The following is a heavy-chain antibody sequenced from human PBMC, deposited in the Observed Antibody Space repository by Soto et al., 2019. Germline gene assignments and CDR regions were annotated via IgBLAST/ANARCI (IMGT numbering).Heavy chain of an antibody. CDR2: IIPIFGTA. D-gene: IGHD3-22*01. V-gene: IGHV1-69*13. CDR3: ARSGPSSGYND. J-gene: IGHJ4*02. CDR1: GGAYSSYA. Sequence: GVSVKASSKASGGAYSSYAISWVRQAPGQGLEWMGGIIPIFGTANYAQKFQGRVTITADESTSTAYMELSSLRSEDTAVYYCARSGPSSGYNDWGQGTLVTVSS.